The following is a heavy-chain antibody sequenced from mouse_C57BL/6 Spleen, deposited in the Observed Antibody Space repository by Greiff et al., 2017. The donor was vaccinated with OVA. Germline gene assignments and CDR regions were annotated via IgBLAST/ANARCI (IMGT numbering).Heavy chain of an antibody. CDR3: AKSGTTAMDY. CDR2: ISDGGSYT. D-gene: IGHD1-1*01. J-gene: IGHJ4*01. CDR1: GFTFSSYA. V-gene: IGHV5-4*03. Sequence: EVKLVESGGGLVKPGGSLKLSCAASGFTFSSYAMSWVRQTPEKRLEWVATISDGGSYTYYPDNVKGRFTISRDNAKNNLYLQMSHLKSEDTAMYYCAKSGTTAMDYWGQGTSVTVSS.